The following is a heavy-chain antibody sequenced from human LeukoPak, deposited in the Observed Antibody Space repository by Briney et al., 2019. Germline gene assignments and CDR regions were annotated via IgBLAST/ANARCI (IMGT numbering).Heavy chain of an antibody. CDR3: ARDPRPYSGSGLHFDI. J-gene: IGHJ3*02. CDR2: IGSSSSPI. Sequence: PGGSLRLSCAGSGFTFSNYNINWVRQAPGKGLEWVSFIGSSSSPIYYADSVKGRFTVSRDNAKNSLYLHLNSLRDEDTAVYYCARDPRPYSGSGLHFDIWGQGTLVTVSS. D-gene: IGHD1-26*01. V-gene: IGHV3-48*02. CDR1: GFTFSNYN.